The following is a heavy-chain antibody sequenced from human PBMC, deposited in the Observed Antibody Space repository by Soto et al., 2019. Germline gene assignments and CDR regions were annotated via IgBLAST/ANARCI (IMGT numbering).Heavy chain of an antibody. CDR3: ARESEDLTSNFDY. CDR2: ISSATNYI. CDR1: GFTFTRYS. Sequence: GGSLRLSCAASGFTFTRYSMNWVRQAPGKGLEWVSSISSATNYIYYGDSMKGRFTISRDNAKNSLYLEMNSLRAEDTAVYYCARESEDLTSNFDYWGQGTLVTVSS. J-gene: IGHJ4*02. V-gene: IGHV3-21*06.